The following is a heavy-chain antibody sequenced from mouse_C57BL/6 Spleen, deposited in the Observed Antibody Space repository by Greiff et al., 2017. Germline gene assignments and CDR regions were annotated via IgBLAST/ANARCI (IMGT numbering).Heavy chain of an antibody. Sequence: EVKLEESGGGLVQPGGSLKLSCAASGFTFSDYYMYWVRQTPEQRLEWVAYISNGGGSTYYPDTVKGRFTISGDNAKNTLYLQMSRLKSEDTAMYYCARLKLRRGYYYAMDYWGQGTSVTVSS. J-gene: IGHJ4*01. CDR1: GFTFSDYY. CDR2: ISNGGGST. V-gene: IGHV5-12*01. CDR3: ARLKLRRGYYYAMDY. D-gene: IGHD2-12*01.